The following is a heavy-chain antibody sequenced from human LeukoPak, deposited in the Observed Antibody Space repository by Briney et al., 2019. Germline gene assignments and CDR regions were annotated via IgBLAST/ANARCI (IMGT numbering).Heavy chain of an antibody. CDR3: IRSNAWPDH. D-gene: IGHD2-2*01. CDR2: INHDGSDT. Sequence: QPWGSLRLSREVSGFTFSSHCMHWVRQAPGKGLVWVLRINHDGSDTIYADSVKGRFTISRDNAKNTVYLQMNSLRAEDTAVYYCIRSNAWPDHWGLGTVATVSS. CDR1: GFTFSSHC. V-gene: IGHV3-74*01. J-gene: IGHJ4*02.